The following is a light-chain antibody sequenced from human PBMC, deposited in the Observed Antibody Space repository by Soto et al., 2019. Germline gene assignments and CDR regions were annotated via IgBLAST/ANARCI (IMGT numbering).Light chain of an antibody. J-gene: IGLJ1*01. Sequence: QSVLTQPASVSESPGQSITISCTGTVSDVGGYNYVSWYQQHPGKAPKLMIYDVRNRPSGVSNRFSGSKSVNTASLTISGLQAEDEADYYCISYTPTSTYVFGTGTKVTV. CDR1: VSDVGGYNY. V-gene: IGLV2-14*01. CDR3: ISYTPTSTYV. CDR2: DVR.